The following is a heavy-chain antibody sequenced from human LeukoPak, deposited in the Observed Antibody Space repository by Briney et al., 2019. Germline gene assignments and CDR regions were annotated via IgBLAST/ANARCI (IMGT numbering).Heavy chain of an antibody. D-gene: IGHD5-12*01. CDR1: GFTFASYA. J-gene: IGHJ4*02. Sequence: PGGSLRLSCAASGFTFASYAMSWVRQTPGKGLEWVSVIIGSVASTYYADSVEGRFTISRDNSKNTLYLQMNSLRADDTAVYYCAKGGYDYVEVGYFDYWGQGTLVTVSS. CDR2: IIGSVAST. V-gene: IGHV3-23*01. CDR3: AKGGYDYVEVGYFDY.